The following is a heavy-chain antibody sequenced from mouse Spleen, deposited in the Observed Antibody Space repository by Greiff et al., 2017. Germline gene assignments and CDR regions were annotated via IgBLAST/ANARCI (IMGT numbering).Heavy chain of an antibody. D-gene: IGHD2-3*01. CDR1: GYTFTSYW. Sequence: QVQLQQPGAELVMPGASVKLSCKASGYTFTSYWMHWVKQRPGQGLEWIGEIDPSDSYTNYNQKFKGKATLTVDKSSSTAYMQLSSLTSEDSAVYYCARPFDGYYGYWGQGTTLTVSS. J-gene: IGHJ2*01. V-gene: IGHV1-69*01. CDR2: IDPSDSYT. CDR3: ARPFDGYYGY.